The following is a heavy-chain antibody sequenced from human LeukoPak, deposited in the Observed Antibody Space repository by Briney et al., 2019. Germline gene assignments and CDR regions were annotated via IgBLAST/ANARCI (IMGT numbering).Heavy chain of an antibody. CDR3: ARCLGGDSVSDTYWYFDL. D-gene: IGHD4-23*01. Sequence: GGPLRLSCAASGFTFSSYEMNWVRQAPGKGLEWVSYISSSGSTIYYADSVKGRFTISRDNSKNTLYLQMNSLRAEDTAVYYCARCLGGDSVSDTYWYFDLWGRGTLVTVSS. CDR2: ISSSGSTI. V-gene: IGHV3-48*03. CDR1: GFTFSSYE. J-gene: IGHJ2*01.